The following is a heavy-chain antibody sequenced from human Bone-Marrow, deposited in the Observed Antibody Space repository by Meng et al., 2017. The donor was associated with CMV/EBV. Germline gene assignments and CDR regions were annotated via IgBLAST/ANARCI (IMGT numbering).Heavy chain of an antibody. D-gene: IGHD6-19*01. CDR2: IIPIFGTA. CDR3: ARDVGIRYSSGWYGLFDY. J-gene: IGHJ4*02. Sequence: SLSSYAISWVRQAPGQGLEWMGGIIPIFGTANYAQKFQGRVTITTDESTSTAYMELSSLRSEDTAVYYCARDVGIRYSSGWYGLFDYWGQGTLVTVSS. CDR1: SLSSYA. V-gene: IGHV1-69*05.